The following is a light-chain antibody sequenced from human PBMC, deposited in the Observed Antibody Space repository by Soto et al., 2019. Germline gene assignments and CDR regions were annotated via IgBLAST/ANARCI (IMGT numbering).Light chain of an antibody. J-gene: IGKJ1*01. V-gene: IGKV3-11*01. CDR1: QSVSSY. CDR2: DAS. Sequence: EIVLTQSPATLSLSPGERATLSCRASQSVSSYLAWYQQKPGQAPRLLIYDASNRATGIPARFSGSGSGTDFTLTISRLEPEDFAVYYCQQYDSSLPWTFGQGTKVDIK. CDR3: QQYDSSLPWT.